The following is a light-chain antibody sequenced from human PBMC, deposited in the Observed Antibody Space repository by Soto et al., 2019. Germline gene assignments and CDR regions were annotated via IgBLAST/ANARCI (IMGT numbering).Light chain of an antibody. CDR2: DAS. J-gene: IGKJ1*01. CDR3: RQDYNYPRT. Sequence: AIQMTQSPSSLSASVGDRVTITCRASQGIRNYLGWYQQKPGKAPKLLIYDASSLQSGVPSRFSGSGSGTDFTITISSLQPEDFATYYCRQDYNYPRTFGQGTKVEIK. CDR1: QGIRNY. V-gene: IGKV1-6*01.